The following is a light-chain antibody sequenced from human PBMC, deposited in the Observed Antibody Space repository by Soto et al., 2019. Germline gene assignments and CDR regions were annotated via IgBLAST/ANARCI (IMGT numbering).Light chain of an antibody. Sequence: EIVMTQSPATLSVSPGERVTLSCRASQSVNSNLGWYQQKPGQAPRLLIYGASTRATGIPARFSGSGSGTEFTLTISSLQSEDFAVYYCQQYNNWPPWSFGQGTKVDIK. V-gene: IGKV3-15*01. CDR3: QQYNNWPPWS. CDR2: GAS. CDR1: QSVNSN. J-gene: IGKJ1*01.